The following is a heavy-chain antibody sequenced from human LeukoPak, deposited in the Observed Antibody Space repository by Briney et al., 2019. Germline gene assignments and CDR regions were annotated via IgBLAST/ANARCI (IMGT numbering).Heavy chain of an antibody. CDR3: ASVGDYDILTGYPIDY. J-gene: IGHJ4*02. CDR2: ISYDGSNK. V-gene: IGHV3-30*04. Sequence: PGGSLRLSCAASGFTFSSHAMHWVRQAPGKGLEWVAVISYDGSNKYYADSVKGRFTISRDNSKNTLYLQMNSLRAEDTAVYYCASVGDYDILTGYPIDYWGQGTLVTVSS. D-gene: IGHD3-9*01. CDR1: GFTFSSHA.